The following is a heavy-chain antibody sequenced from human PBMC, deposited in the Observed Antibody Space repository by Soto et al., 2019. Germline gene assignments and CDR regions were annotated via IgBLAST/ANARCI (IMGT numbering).Heavy chain of an antibody. J-gene: IGHJ6*02. CDR1: GGTFSSYA. CDR2: IIPIFGTA. D-gene: IGHD2-15*01. Sequence: SSVKVSCKASGGTFSSYAISWVRQAPGQGLEWMGGIIPIFGTANYAQKFQGRVTITADKSTSTAYMELSSLRSEDTAVYYCARDRVDPLYYYGMDVWGQGTTVTVSS. CDR3: ARDRVDPLYYYGMDV. V-gene: IGHV1-69*06.